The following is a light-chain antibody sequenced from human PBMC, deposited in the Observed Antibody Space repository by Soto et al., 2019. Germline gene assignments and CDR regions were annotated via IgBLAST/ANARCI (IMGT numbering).Light chain of an antibody. J-gene: IGKJ1*01. V-gene: IGKV1-5*03. Sequence: DLQMTQSPSTLSASVGDRVTITCRASQSISSWLAWYQQKPGKAPKLLIYKASSLESGVPSRFSGSGSGTEFTLTISSLQPDDFATYHCQQYNTYPTWTFGQGTKVDVK. CDR3: QQYNTYPTWT. CDR2: KAS. CDR1: QSISSW.